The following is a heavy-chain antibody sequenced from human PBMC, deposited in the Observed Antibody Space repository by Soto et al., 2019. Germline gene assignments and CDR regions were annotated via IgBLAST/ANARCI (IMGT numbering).Heavy chain of an antibody. CDR3: AHVLVVVANYGMDV. CDR1: GFSLSTSGVG. J-gene: IGHJ6*02. Sequence: QITLKESGPTLVKPTQTLTLTCTFSGFSLSTSGVGVGWIRQPPGKALEWLALIYWDDDKRYSPSLTSRLTTXKXTXXNQLVLTMTNMDPVDTATYYCAHVLVVVANYGMDVWGQGTTVTVSS. CDR2: IYWDDDK. V-gene: IGHV2-5*02. D-gene: IGHD2-15*01.